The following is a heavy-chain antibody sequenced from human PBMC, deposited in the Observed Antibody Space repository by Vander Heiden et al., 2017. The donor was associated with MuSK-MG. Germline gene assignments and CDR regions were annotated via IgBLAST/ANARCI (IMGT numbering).Heavy chain of an antibody. Sequence: QVQLVESGGGVVQPGRYLRLPCAASGFTFSSYALQWVRQAPGKGLEWVAGLAHDGNGINYATSVRGRFSISRDNSKNTLFLQMTSLRAEDTAVYYCATDQSQQEILFESWGQGTLVTV. V-gene: IGHV3-30*04. J-gene: IGHJ4*02. CDR2: LAHDGNGI. CDR3: ATDQSQQEILFES. D-gene: IGHD6-13*01. CDR1: GFTFSSYA.